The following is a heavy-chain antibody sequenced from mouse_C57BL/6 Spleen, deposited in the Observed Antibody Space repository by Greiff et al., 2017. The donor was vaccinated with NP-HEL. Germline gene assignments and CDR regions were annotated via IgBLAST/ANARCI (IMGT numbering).Heavy chain of an antibody. V-gene: IGHV3-6*01. CDR3: ARFTTVVALDY. J-gene: IGHJ2*01. D-gene: IGHD1-1*01. CDR1: GYSITSGYY. Sequence: VQLKESGPGLVKPSQSLSLTCSVTGYSITSGYYWNWIRQFPGNKLEWMGYISYDGSNNYNPSLKNRISITRDTSKNQFFLKLNSVTTEDTATYYCARFTTVVALDYWGQGTTLTVSS. CDR2: ISYDGSN.